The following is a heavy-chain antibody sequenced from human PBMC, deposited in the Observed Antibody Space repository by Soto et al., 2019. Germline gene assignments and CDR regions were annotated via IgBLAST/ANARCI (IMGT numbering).Heavy chain of an antibody. Sequence: SVKVSCKASGGTFSSYAISWVRQAPGQGLEWMGGIIPIFGTANYAQKFQGRVTITADESTSTAYMELSSLRSEDTAVYYCARGDRRWLPFGGISYWGQGTRVTVSS. CDR3: ARGDRRWLPFGGISY. CDR2: IIPIFGTA. D-gene: IGHD5-12*01. J-gene: IGHJ4*02. V-gene: IGHV1-69*13. CDR1: GGTFSSYA.